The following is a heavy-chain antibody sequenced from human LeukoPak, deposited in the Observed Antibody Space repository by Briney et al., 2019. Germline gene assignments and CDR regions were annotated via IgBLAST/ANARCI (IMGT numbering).Heavy chain of an antibody. CDR2: IYPVDSDT. V-gene: IGHV5-51*01. J-gene: IGHJ4*02. CDR1: GYSFTTYW. CDR3: ARLRGSSSSGALLY. D-gene: IGHD6-6*01. Sequence: GESLKISCKASGYSFTTYWIGWVRQVPGKGLEWMGIIYPVDSDTRYSPSFEGQVTISADKSISTTYLQWTSLKASDTAMYYCARLRGSSSSGALLYWGQGTLVTVST.